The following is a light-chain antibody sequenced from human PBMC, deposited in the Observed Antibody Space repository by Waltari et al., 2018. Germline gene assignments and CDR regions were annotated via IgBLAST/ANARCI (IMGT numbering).Light chain of an antibody. CDR3: QSYDSSLRGSV. J-gene: IGLJ7*01. CDR1: SSNIGAGFD. CDR2: GNS. V-gene: IGLV1-40*01. Sequence: QSVLTQPPSVSGAPGQRVTISCTGSSSNIGAGFDVHWYQQLPGTAPKLLIYGNSNRPSGVPDRFSGSKSGTSASLAITGLQAEDEADYYCQSYDSSLRGSVFGGGTQLTVL.